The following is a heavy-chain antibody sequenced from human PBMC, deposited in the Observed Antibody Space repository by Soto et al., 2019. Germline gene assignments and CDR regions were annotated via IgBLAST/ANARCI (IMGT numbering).Heavy chain of an antibody. D-gene: IGHD5-12*01. V-gene: IGHV1-3*04. CDR2: INTANDDT. Sequence: QVQLVQSGAEVKKPGASVKVSCRASGYTFSSSPLHWVRQAPGQRPEWMGWINTANDDTKYSQKFQDRVTLTRDTSASTAYMEVSSLTPEDTAVYDCARDEGVASGNWGQGTLVTVSA. J-gene: IGHJ4*02. CDR1: GYTFSSSP. CDR3: ARDEGVASGN.